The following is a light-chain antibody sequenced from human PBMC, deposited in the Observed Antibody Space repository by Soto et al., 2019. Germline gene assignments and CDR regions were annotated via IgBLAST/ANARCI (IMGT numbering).Light chain of an antibody. Sequence: DIQMTQSPSTLSASVGDRVTITCRASQSIRFYLAWYQQRPGKAPKVLIWNASSLQRGVPSRFSGSGSGTEFTLTISSLQPDDFATYYCQQYNTYSTWTFGQGTKVEIQ. J-gene: IGKJ1*01. CDR2: NAS. V-gene: IGKV1-5*01. CDR1: QSIRFY. CDR3: QQYNTYSTWT.